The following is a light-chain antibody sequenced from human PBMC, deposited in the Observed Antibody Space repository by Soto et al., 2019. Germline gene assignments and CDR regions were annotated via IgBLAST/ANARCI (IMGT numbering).Light chain of an antibody. V-gene: IGKV3-11*01. Sequence: EIVLTQSPATLSLSPGERATLSCRASQSVGSYLAWYQQKPGQAPRLLIYDASNRATDIPARFSGSGSGTDFTLTISSLEPEDFAVYYCQHRSDWLTFGGGTKVEVK. CDR2: DAS. J-gene: IGKJ4*01. CDR1: QSVGSY. CDR3: QHRSDWLT.